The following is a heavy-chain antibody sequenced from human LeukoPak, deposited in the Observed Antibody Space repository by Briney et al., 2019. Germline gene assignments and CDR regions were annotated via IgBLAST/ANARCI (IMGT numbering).Heavy chain of an antibody. CDR2: ISAYNGNT. CDR1: GYTFTSYG. D-gene: IGHD1-26*01. CDR3: ARDRPILSGSYSDNYFDY. V-gene: IGHV1-18*01. Sequence: ASVKVSCKASGYTFTSYGISWVRQAPGQGLEWMRCISAYNGNTNYAQKLQGRVTMTTDTSTSTAYMELRSLRSDDTAVYYCARDRPILSGSYSDNYFDYWGQGTLVTVSS. J-gene: IGHJ4*02.